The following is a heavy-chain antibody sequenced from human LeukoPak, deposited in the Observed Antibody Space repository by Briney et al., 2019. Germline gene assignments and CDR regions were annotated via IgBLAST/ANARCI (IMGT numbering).Heavy chain of an antibody. CDR3: AKAGGYGDYDPYYYYGMDV. D-gene: IGHD4-17*01. V-gene: IGHV3-7*03. Sequence: GGSLRLSCAASGFMFSSNWMSWVRLAPGKGLEWVANIKEDGTETYYVDSVKGRFTISRDNAKNSLYLQMNSLRVEDTAVYYCAKAGGYGDYDPYYYYGMDVWGQGTTVTVSS. J-gene: IGHJ6*02. CDR1: GFMFSSNW. CDR2: IKEDGTET.